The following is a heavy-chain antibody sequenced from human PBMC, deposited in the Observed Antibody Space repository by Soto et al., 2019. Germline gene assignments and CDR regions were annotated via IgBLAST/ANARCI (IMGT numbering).Heavy chain of an antibody. CDR2: ISRSATI. J-gene: IGHJ4*02. Sequence: GESLKISCSASGFTFSSHSMNWVRQAPGKGLEWISYISRSATIYYADSVKGRFTISRDNAKNSLYLQMYSLRVEDTAVYYCASSDVSGFDYWGQGTLVTVSS. V-gene: IGHV3-48*01. CDR3: ASSDVSGFDY. CDR1: GFTFSSHS. D-gene: IGHD3-10*01.